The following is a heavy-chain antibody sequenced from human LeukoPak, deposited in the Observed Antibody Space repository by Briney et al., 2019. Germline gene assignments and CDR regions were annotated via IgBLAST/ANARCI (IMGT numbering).Heavy chain of an antibody. V-gene: IGHV3-53*01. J-gene: IGHJ3*02. CDR3: ARGGRGSAAVVAPRSFDI. D-gene: IGHD3-22*01. CDR1: GFTVSSIH. CDR2: TYTGGNS. Sequence: GGSLRLSCAASGFTVSSIHMVWVRQAPGKGLEWVSVTYTGGNSYYADSVKGRFIISRDISKNTLCLQMNSLRAEVSALYYCARGGRGSAAVVAPRSFDIWGQGTMVTVSS.